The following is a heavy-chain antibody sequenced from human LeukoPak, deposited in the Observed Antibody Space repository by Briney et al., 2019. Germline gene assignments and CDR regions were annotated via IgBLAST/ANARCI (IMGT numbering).Heavy chain of an antibody. CDR3: ARHRDPDYGDTKIFDF. CDR2: IRSKSNNYVT. V-gene: IGHV3-73*01. CDR1: GFTLSDSA. J-gene: IGHJ4*02. D-gene: IGHD4-17*01. Sequence: GGSLRLSCAASGFTLSDSAMHWVRQTSGKGLEWVGRIRSKSNNYVTEYAASVRGRFTISRDDSKNKVYLQLNSLKTDDTAIYYCARHRDPDYGDTKIFDFWGLGTLVTVSS.